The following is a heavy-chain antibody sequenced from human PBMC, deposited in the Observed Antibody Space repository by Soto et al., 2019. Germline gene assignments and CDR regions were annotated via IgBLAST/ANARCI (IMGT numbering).Heavy chain of an antibody. Sequence: EVQLVESGGGLVQPGGSLRLSCAASGFTFSTYSMNWVRQAPGKGLEWVGRIKSKTDGGTTDYASPVKGRFTISRDDSRNPLNLKMTSLKGEEPAVYYCGTVAMAPSDCSSPTCPIGWGPGTLVTVSS. V-gene: IGHV3-15*01. CDR1: GFTFSTYS. D-gene: IGHD2-2*01. J-gene: IGHJ4*02. CDR3: GTVAMAPSDCSSPTCPIG. CDR2: IKSKTDGGTT.